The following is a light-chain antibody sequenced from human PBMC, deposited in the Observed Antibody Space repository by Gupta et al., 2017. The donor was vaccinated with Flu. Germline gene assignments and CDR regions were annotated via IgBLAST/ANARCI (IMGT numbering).Light chain of an antibody. CDR3: QQYNNWPPLT. Sequence: ATLSGSPGESATLSCRASQSVSSNLAWYQQKPGQAPRRLIYGASTRATGIPARFSGSGSGTDFTLTNSSLQSEDFAVYYCQQYNNWPPLTFGGGTKVEIK. V-gene: IGKV3-15*01. CDR1: QSVSSN. J-gene: IGKJ4*01. CDR2: GAS.